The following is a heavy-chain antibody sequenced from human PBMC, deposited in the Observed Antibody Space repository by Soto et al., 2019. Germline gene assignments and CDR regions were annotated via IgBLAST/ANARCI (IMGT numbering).Heavy chain of an antibody. CDR3: ATLGPIGWNYWSS. J-gene: IGHJ5*02. CDR2: GFYSGRT. Sequence: QLQLQESGPGRVKPSETLSLTCSVSGGSISSSQYYWGWIRQPPGKGLEWIGSGFYSGRTYYSPSLKRRVTISVDTSKNQFSLKLNSLTAADTAVYYCATLGPIGWNYWSSWGQGTLVTVAS. V-gene: IGHV4-39*01. CDR1: GGSISSSQYY. D-gene: IGHD1-7*01.